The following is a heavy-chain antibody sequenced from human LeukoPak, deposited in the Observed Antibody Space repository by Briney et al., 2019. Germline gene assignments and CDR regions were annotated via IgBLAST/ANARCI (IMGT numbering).Heavy chain of an antibody. CDR3: ARDRRGDYYDSSGRRDNWFDP. V-gene: IGHV3-21*01. CDR1: GFTFSSYS. D-gene: IGHD3-22*01. J-gene: IGHJ5*02. Sequence: GGSLRLSCAASGFTFSSYSMNWVRQAPGKGLEWVSSISSSSSYIYYADSVKGRFTISRDNAKNSLYPQMNSLRAEDTAVYYCARDRRGDYYDSSGRRDNWFDPWGQGTLVTVSS. CDR2: ISSSSSYI.